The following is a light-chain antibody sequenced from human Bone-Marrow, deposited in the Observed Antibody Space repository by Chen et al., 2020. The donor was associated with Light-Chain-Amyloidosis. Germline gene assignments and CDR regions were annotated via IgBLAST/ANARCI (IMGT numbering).Light chain of an antibody. J-gene: IGLJ3*02. CDR3: QSYQGSSQGV. CDR1: SGSIATHY. CDR2: EDD. V-gene: IGLV6-57*01. Sequence: NFMLTQPHSVSESPGKTVIISCTRSSGSIATHYVQWYQQRPGSSPTTVIYEDDQRPSGVPDRFSGSIDRSSNSASLTIAGLKPEDEADYCCQSYQGSSQGVFGGGTKLTVL.